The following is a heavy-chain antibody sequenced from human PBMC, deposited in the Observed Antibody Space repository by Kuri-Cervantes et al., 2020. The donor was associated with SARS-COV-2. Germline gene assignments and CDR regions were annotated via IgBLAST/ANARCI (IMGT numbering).Heavy chain of an antibody. CDR2: ISSSSSYT. D-gene: IGHD3-22*01. V-gene: IGHV3-21*05. Sequence: GESLKISCAASGFTFSSYGMHWVRQAPGKGLEWVSYISSSSSYTNYADSVKGRFTISRDNAKNSLYLQMNSLRAEDTAVYYCARDLYYYDSSGYYDYWGQGTLVTVSS. CDR3: ARDLYYYDSSGYYDY. J-gene: IGHJ4*02. CDR1: GFTFSSYG.